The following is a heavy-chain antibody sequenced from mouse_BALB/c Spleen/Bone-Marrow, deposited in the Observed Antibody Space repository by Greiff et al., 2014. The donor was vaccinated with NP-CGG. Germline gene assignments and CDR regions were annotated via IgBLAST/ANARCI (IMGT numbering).Heavy chain of an antibody. CDR2: LNSNGGST. CDR3: ARGNYGNYVDYFDY. V-gene: IGHV5-6-3*01. D-gene: IGHD2-1*01. CDR1: GFTFSSYG. Sequence: EVQRVESGGGLVQPGGSLKLSCAASGFTFSSYGMSWVRQTPDKRLELVASLNSNGGSTYYPDSVKGRFTISRDNAKKTLSLQMSSLKSEDTAVYYCARGNYGNYVDYFDYWGQGTTLTVSS. J-gene: IGHJ2*01.